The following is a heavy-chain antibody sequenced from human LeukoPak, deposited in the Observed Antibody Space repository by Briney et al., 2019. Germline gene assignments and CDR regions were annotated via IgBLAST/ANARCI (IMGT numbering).Heavy chain of an antibody. CDR1: GFTFDDYA. J-gene: IGHJ4*02. Sequence: GGSLRLSCAASGFTFDDYAMHWVRQAPGKGLEWVSGISWNSGSIGYADSVRGRFTISRDNAKNSLFLEMTGLTAEDSAVYYCVRLVHVWGQGALVTVSS. CDR3: VRLVHV. D-gene: IGHD3-9*01. V-gene: IGHV3-9*01. CDR2: ISWNSGSI.